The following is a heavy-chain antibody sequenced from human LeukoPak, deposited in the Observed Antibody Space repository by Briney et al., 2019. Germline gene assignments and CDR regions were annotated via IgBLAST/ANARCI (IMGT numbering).Heavy chain of an antibody. Sequence: GGSLRLSCAASGFTFRSYTMSWVREAPGRGLEWVSGIISSGATTYYADSVKGRFTISRDNSKNTLYLQMNSLRAEDTALYHCIPIVTRDLGYWGQGTLVTVSS. CDR1: GFTFRSYT. CDR2: IISSGATT. J-gene: IGHJ4*02. V-gene: IGHV3-23*01. CDR3: IPIVTRDLGY. D-gene: IGHD1-26*01.